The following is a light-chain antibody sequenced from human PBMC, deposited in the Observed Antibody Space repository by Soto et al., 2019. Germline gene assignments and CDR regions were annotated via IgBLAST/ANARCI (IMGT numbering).Light chain of an antibody. CDR2: EVT. CDR1: KNDIGVYDY. J-gene: IGLJ2*01. CDR3: GSYASATLI. V-gene: IGLV2-8*01. Sequence: QSALTQPPSASGSPGQSVTISCTGTKNDIGVYDYVSWYQQHPGKPPTLLIYEVTFRPSGVPNRFSGSKSGNTATLTISGLLTEDEADYYCGSYASATLIFGGGTKLTVL.